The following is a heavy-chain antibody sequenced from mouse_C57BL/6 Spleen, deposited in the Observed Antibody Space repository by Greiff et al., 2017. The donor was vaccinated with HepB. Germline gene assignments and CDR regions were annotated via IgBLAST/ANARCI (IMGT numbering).Heavy chain of an antibody. CDR2: IYPGGGYT. CDR3: ARKESTAWFAY. Sequence: QVQLQQSGAELVRPGTSVKMSCKASGYTFTNYWIGWAKQRPGHGLEWIGDIYPGGGYTNYNEKFKGKATLTADKSSSTAYMQFSSLTSEDSAIYYCARKESTAWFAYWGQGTLVTVSA. J-gene: IGHJ3*01. D-gene: IGHD5-1*01. V-gene: IGHV1-63*01. CDR1: GYTFTNYW.